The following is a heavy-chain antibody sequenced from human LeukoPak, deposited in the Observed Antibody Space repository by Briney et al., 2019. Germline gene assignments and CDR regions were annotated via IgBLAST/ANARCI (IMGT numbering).Heavy chain of an antibody. Sequence: GGSLRLSRAASGFTFSSYWMSWVRQAPGKGLEWVANIKQDGSEKYYVDSVKGRFTISRDNAKNSLYLQMNSLRAEDTAVYYCARNLLGDYDSTPLNKGLEYWGQGTLVTVSS. CDR2: IKQDGSEK. D-gene: IGHD5-12*01. V-gene: IGHV3-7*01. J-gene: IGHJ4*02. CDR3: ARNLLGDYDSTPLNKGLEY. CDR1: GFTFSSYW.